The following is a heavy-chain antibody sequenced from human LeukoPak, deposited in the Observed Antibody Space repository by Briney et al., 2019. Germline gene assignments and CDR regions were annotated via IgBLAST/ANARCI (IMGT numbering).Heavy chain of an antibody. Sequence: GASVKVSCKASGYTFNGYNMHWVRQAPGQGLEWMGWINPNSGGKNYAQKFQDRVTMTRDTSISTAYMELNRLRSDDTAVCYCARAIEWEPYYFDYWGQGTLVTVPS. CDR3: ARAIEWEPYYFDY. CDR1: GYTFNGYN. D-gene: IGHD1-26*01. J-gene: IGHJ4*02. CDR2: INPNSGGK. V-gene: IGHV1-2*02.